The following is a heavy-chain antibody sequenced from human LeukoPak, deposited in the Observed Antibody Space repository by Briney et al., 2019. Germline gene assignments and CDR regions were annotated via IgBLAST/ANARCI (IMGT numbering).Heavy chain of an antibody. Sequence: GGSSRLSCAASGFTFSDYYMSWIRQAPGKGLEWVSYISCSSSYTNYADSVKGRLTISRDNSKNSLYLQMNSLRADDTAVYYRARSASHDYWGQGTLVTVSS. CDR3: ARSASHDY. CDR1: GFTFSDYY. CDR2: ISCSSSYT. V-gene: IGHV3-11*03. D-gene: IGHD4/OR15-4a*01. J-gene: IGHJ4*02.